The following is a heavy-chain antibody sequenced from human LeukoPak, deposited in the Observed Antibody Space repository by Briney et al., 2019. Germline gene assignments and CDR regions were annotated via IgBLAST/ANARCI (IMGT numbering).Heavy chain of an antibody. Sequence: GGSLRLSCAASGFTFSSYGMSWVRQAPGRGLEWVSAISGSGGSTYYADSVKGRFTISRDNSKNTLYLQMNSLRAEDTAVYYCAELGITMIGGVWGKGTTVTISS. CDR3: AELGITMIGGV. CDR1: GFTFSSYG. CDR2: ISGSGGST. D-gene: IGHD3-10*02. V-gene: IGHV3-23*01. J-gene: IGHJ6*04.